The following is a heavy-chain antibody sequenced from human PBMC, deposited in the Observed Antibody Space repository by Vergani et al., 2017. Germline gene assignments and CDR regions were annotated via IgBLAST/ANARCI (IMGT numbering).Heavy chain of an antibody. Sequence: QVQLVQSGAEVKKPGSSVKVSCKASGGTFSSYTISWVRQAPGQGLEWMGRIIPILGIANYAQKFQGRVTITADKSTSTAYMELSSLRSEDTAVYYCARDHSRDSSGYYYYFDYWGQGTLVTVSS. CDR1: GGTFSSYT. V-gene: IGHV1-69*08. D-gene: IGHD3-22*01. J-gene: IGHJ4*02. CDR3: ARDHSRDSSGYYYYFDY. CDR2: IIPILGIA.